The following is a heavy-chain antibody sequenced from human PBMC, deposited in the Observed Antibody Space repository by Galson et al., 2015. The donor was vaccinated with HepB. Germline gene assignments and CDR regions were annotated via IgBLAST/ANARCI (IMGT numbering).Heavy chain of an antibody. CDR3: ASEILWFGELFDMDV. CDR2: ISSSSSYI. J-gene: IGHJ6*02. CDR1: GFTFSSYS. V-gene: IGHV3-21*05. Sequence: SLRLSCAASGFTFSSYSMNWVRQAPGKGLEWVSYISSSSSYIYYADSVKGRFTISRDNAKNSLYLQMNSLRAEDTAVYYCASEILWFGELFDMDVWGQGTTVTVSS. D-gene: IGHD3-10*01.